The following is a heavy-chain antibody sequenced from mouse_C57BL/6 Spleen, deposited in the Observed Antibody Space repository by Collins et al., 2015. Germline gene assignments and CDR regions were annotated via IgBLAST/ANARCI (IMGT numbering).Heavy chain of an antibody. D-gene: IGHD2-4*01. Sequence: QVQLQQPGAELVRPGSSVKLSCKASGYTFTSYWMHWVKQRPIQGLEWIGNIDPSDSETHYNQKFKDKATLTVDKSSSTAYTQLSSLTSEDSAVYYCARSDYDVNWFAYWGQGTLVTVSA. CDR3: ARSDYDVNWFAY. V-gene: IGHV1-52*01. J-gene: IGHJ3*01. CDR1: GYTFTSYW. CDR2: IDPSDSET.